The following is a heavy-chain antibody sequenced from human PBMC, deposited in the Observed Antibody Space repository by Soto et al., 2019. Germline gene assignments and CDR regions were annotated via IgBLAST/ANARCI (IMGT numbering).Heavy chain of an antibody. V-gene: IGHV1-18*04. CDR2: ISAYNGNT. Sequence: ASVKVSCKASGYTFTSYGISWVRQAPGQGLEWMGWISAYNGNTNYAQKLQGRVTMTTDTSTSTAYMELRSLRSDDTAVYYCAGAAYQLHAELPPDYWGQGTLVTVSS. J-gene: IGHJ4*02. D-gene: IGHD2-2*01. CDR1: GYTFTSYG. CDR3: AGAAYQLHAELPPDY.